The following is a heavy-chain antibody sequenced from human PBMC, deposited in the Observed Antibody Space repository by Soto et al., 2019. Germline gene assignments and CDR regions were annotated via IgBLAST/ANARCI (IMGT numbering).Heavy chain of an antibody. CDR2: INPDSGGT. Sequence: QVQLVPSGAEVKKPGASVKVSCKASGYTFTIYYMHWVRQAPGQGLEWMGWINPDSGGTKYAQKFQGGVTMTRDTSITTVYMELSRLRSDDTAVYYCAREIRSGYYKYWYFDLWGRGTLVTVSS. J-gene: IGHJ2*01. CDR3: AREIRSGYYKYWYFDL. V-gene: IGHV1-2*02. D-gene: IGHD3-3*01. CDR1: GYTFTIYY.